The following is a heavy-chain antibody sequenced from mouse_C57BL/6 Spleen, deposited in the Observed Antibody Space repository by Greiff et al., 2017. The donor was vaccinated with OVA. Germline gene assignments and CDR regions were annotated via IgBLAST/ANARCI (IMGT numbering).Heavy chain of an antibody. J-gene: IGHJ3*01. Sequence: EVKLQESGPVLVKPGASVKMSCKASGYTFTDYYMNWVKQSHGKSLEWIGVINPYNGGTSYNQKFKGKATLTVDKSSSTAYMELNSLTSEDSAVYYCARGNYGSWAYWGQGTLVTVSA. CDR2: INPYNGGT. CDR1: GYTFTDYY. D-gene: IGHD1-1*01. V-gene: IGHV1-19*01. CDR3: ARGNYGSWAY.